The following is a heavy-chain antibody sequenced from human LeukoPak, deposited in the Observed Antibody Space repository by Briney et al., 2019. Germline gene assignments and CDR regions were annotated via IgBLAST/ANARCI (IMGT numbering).Heavy chain of an antibody. Sequence: PSETLSLTCAVYGGSFSGYYWSWIRQPPGKGLEWIGEINHSGSTNYNPSLKSRVTISVDTSKNQFSLKLSSVTAADTAVYYCARGGGYSSSKDAFDIWGQGTMVTVSS. V-gene: IGHV4-34*01. J-gene: IGHJ3*02. CDR2: INHSGST. CDR3: ARGGGYSSSKDAFDI. CDR1: GGSFSGYY. D-gene: IGHD6-13*01.